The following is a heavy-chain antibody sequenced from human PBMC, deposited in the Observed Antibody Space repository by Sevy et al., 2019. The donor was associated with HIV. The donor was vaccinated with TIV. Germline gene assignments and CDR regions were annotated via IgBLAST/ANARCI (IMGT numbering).Heavy chain of an antibody. J-gene: IGHJ4*02. V-gene: IGHV3-33*01. CDR3: AREFIAVAGIGYYFKY. CDR1: GFSFSGYG. CDR2: IWYDGSNK. D-gene: IGHD6-19*01. Sequence: GGSLRLSCAASGFSFSGYGMHWVRQAPGKGLEWAAVIWYDGSNKEYADSVKRRFTISRDNSKNTLYLQMNSLRAEDTAVYYCAREFIAVAGIGYYFKYWGQGTLVTVSS.